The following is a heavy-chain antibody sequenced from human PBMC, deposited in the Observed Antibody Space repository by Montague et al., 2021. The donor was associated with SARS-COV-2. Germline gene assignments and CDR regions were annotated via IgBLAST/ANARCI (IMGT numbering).Heavy chain of an antibody. V-gene: IGHV3-30-3*01. CDR3: ARDHQFYDVLTAYFPSNYYHNYYGMDV. J-gene: IGHJ6*02. D-gene: IGHD3-9*01. CDR1: GFTFSSYP. Sequence: SLRLFCAASGFTFSSYPMHWVRQAPGKGLEWVAVISYDGTYKYYADSVKGRFTISRDNSKNTLYLQLNSLRAEDTAVYFCARDHQFYDVLTAYFPSNYYHNYYGMDVWGQGTTVTVSS. CDR2: ISYDGTYK.